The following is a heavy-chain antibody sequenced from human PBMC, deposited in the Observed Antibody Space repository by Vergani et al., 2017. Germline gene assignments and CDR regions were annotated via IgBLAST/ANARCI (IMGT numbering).Heavy chain of an antibody. CDR2: MNPNSGNT. Sequence: QVQLVQSGAEVKKPGASVKVSCKASGYTFTSYDINWVRQATGQGLEWMGWMNPNSGNTGYAQKFQGRVTMTRNTSISTAYMELSSLRSEDTAVYYCARGKYYDFWSGYYTRSDYYYMDVWGKGTTVTVSS. J-gene: IGHJ6*03. CDR3: ARGKYYDFWSGYYTRSDYYYMDV. V-gene: IGHV1-8*01. CDR1: GYTFTSYD. D-gene: IGHD3-3*01.